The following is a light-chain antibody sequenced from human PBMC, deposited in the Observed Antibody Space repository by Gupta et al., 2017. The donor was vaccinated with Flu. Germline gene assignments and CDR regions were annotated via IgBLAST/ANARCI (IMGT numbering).Light chain of an antibody. CDR3: CSYAGTFTFV. CDR2: SIT. CDR1: SDIGNYDY. Sequence: SDIGNYDYVSWYQQHPGKAPKLMIYSITERPSGVPERFSGSKSGKTASLTISGLLAEDEASYYCCSYAGTFTFVFGGGTNLTVL. V-gene: IGLV2-11*03. J-gene: IGLJ2*01.